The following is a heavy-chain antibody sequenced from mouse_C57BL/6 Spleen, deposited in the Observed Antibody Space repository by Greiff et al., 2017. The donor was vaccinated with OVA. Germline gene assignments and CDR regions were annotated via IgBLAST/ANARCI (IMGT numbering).Heavy chain of an antibody. CDR2: IYPGDGDT. CDR3: ARLGDYDWPYFDY. D-gene: IGHD2-4*01. Sequence: VQLVESGAELVKPGASVKISCKASGYAFSSYWMNWVKQRPGKGLEWIGQIYPGDGDTNYNGKFKGKATLTADKSSSTAYMQLSSLTSEDSAVYCCARLGDYDWPYFDYWGQGTTLTVSS. CDR1: GYAFSSYW. J-gene: IGHJ2*01. V-gene: IGHV1-80*01.